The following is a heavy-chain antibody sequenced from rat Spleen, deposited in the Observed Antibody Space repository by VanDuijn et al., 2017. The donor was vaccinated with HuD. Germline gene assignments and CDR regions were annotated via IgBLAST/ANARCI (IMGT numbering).Heavy chain of an antibody. CDR2: IGYDGGIT. CDR1: GFTFSDYY. V-gene: IGHV5-20*01. J-gene: IGHJ1*01. D-gene: IGHD1-1*01. CDR3: TTDLVGYWYFDF. Sequence: EVQLVESGGGSVQPGRSMKLSCAASGFTFSDYYLAWVRQAPKKGLEWVATIGYDGGITHYRDSVRGRFTISRDNAKSTLYLQMDSLRSEDTATYYCTTDLVGYWYFDFWGPGTMVTVSS.